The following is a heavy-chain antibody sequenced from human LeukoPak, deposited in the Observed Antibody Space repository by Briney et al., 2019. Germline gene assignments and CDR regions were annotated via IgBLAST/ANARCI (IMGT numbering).Heavy chain of an antibody. Sequence: GGYLRLSCAASGCTFSSYSMNWVRQAPGKGLEWVSSISSSSSYIYYAGSVKGRFTISRDNAKNALYLQMNSLRAEDTAVYYCARDGGIAAAGNWYDYMDVWGKGTTVTVSS. CDR3: ARDGGIAAAGNWYDYMDV. J-gene: IGHJ6*03. CDR2: ISSSSSYI. V-gene: IGHV3-21*01. CDR1: GCTFSSYS. D-gene: IGHD6-13*01.